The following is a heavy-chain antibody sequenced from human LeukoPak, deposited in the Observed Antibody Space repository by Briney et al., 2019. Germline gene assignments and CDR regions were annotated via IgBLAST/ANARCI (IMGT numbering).Heavy chain of an antibody. D-gene: IGHD4-17*01. CDR3: ARDEGDYGDYSNYYYGMDV. CDR2: ISAYNGNT. V-gene: IGHV1-18*01. Sequence: ASVKVSCKASGYTFTSYGISWVRQAPGQGLEWMGWISAYNGNTNYAQKLQGRVTMTTDTSTSTAYMELRSLRSDDTAVYYCARDEGDYGDYSNYYYGMDVWGQGTTITVSS. CDR1: GYTFTSYG. J-gene: IGHJ6*02.